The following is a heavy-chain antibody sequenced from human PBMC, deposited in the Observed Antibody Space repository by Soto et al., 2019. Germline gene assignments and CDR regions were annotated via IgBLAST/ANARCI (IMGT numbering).Heavy chain of an antibody. D-gene: IGHD6-13*01. Sequence: GASVKVSCKASGYTFTSYGISWVRQAPGQGLEWMGWISAYNGNTNYAQKLQGRVTMTTDTSTSTAYMELRSLRSDDTAVYYCARDQQLVRGDYYGMDVWGQGTTVTVSS. CDR1: GYTFTSYG. J-gene: IGHJ6*02. CDR2: ISAYNGNT. V-gene: IGHV1-18*01. CDR3: ARDQQLVRGDYYGMDV.